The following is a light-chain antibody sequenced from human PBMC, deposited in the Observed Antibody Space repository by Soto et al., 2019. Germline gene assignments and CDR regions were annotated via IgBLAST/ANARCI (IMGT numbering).Light chain of an antibody. V-gene: IGLV2-8*01. CDR1: LNDVGGQNS. Sequence: QSVLTQPPSASGSPGQSVTISCTGTLNDVGGQNSVSWYRQDPGKAPQLIVYDVTQRPSGVADRFSGSRSGSTASLTVSGLEAEDEANYYCSSYTGTTVIFGGGTKVTVL. CDR2: DVT. CDR3: SSYTGTTVI. J-gene: IGLJ2*01.